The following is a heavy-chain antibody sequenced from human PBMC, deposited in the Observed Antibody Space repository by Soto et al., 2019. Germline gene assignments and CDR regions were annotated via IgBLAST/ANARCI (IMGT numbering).Heavy chain of an antibody. V-gene: IGHV1-8*01. D-gene: IGHD6-13*01. CDR1: GYTFTSYD. Sequence: GASLKVSCKASGYTFTSYDINWVRQATGQGLEWMGWMNPNSGNTGYAQKFQGRVTMTRNTSISTAYMELSSLRSEDTAVYYCARAGDSSSWYDYYGMDVWGQGTTVTVSS. J-gene: IGHJ6*02. CDR3: ARAGDSSSWYDYYGMDV. CDR2: MNPNSGNT.